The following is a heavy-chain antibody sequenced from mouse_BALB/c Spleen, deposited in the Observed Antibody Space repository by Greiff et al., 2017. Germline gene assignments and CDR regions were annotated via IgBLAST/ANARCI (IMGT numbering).Heavy chain of an antibody. D-gene: IGHD2-4*01. J-gene: IGHJ2*01. CDR2: INPYNGAT. Sequence: EVQLQQSGPELVKPGASVKISCKASGYSFTGYYMHWVKQSHVKSLEWIGRINPYNGATSYNQNFKDKASLTVDKSSSTAYMELHSLTSEDSAVYYCARSTMMTTGFDWWGQGTTLTVSS. CDR1: GYSFTGYY. V-gene: IGHV1-31*01. CDR3: ARSTMMTTGFDW.